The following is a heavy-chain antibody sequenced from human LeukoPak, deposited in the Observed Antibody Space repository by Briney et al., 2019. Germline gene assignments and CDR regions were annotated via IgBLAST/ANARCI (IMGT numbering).Heavy chain of an antibody. CDR3: ARGIAAAGILLYFDY. V-gene: IGHV1-2*06. J-gene: IGHJ4*02. CDR1: GYTFTGYY. Sequence: ASVKVSCKASGYTFTGYYMHWVRQAPGQGLEWMGRINPNSGGTNYAQKLQGRVTMTRDTSISTAYMELSRLRSDDTAVYYCARGIAAAGILLYFDYWGQGTLVTVSS. CDR2: INPNSGGT. D-gene: IGHD6-13*01.